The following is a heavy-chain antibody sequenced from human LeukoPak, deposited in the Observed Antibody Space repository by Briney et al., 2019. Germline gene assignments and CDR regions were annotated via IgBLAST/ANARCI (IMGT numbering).Heavy chain of an antibody. CDR3: ARVGRKYQLLYWFDP. D-gene: IGHD2-2*02. J-gene: IGHJ5*02. Sequence: GASVKVSCKASGYTFTSYAMHWVRQAPGQRLEWMGWINAGNGNTKYSQKFQGRVTITRDTSASTAYMELSSLRSEDTAVYYCARVGRKYQLLYWFDPWGQGTLVTVSS. V-gene: IGHV1-3*01. CDR2: INAGNGNT. CDR1: GYTFTSYA.